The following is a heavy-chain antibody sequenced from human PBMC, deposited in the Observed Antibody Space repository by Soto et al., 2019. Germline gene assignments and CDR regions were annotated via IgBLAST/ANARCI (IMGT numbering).Heavy chain of an antibody. D-gene: IGHD3-22*01. V-gene: IGHV3-53*01. CDR2: IYSGGST. J-gene: IGHJ4*02. CDR3: SMIVVDDYEKYFDD. CDR1: CLRVISNY. Sequence: RXCCSASCLRVISNYMGWVLEAPGKGLEWVSVIYSGGSTYYADSVKGRFTISRDNSKNTLYLQMNSLRAEDTAVYYCSMIVVDDYEKYFDDWGQGTLVTVSS.